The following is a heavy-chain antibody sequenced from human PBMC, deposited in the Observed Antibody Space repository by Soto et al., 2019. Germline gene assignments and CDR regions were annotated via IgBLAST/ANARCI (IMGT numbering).Heavy chain of an antibody. CDR3: ARGPYYSSSSYYYGMDV. CDR2: IYHSGST. Sequence: SETLSLTCAVSGGSISSGGYSWSWIRQPPGKGLEWIGYIYHSGSTYYNPSLKSRVTISVDRSKNQFSLKLSSVTAADTAVYYCARGPYYSSSSYYYGMDVWGQGTTVTVS. V-gene: IGHV4-30-2*01. J-gene: IGHJ6*02. CDR1: GGSISSGGYS. D-gene: IGHD6-6*01.